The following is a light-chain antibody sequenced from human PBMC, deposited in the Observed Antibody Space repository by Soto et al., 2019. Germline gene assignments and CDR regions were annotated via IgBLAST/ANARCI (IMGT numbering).Light chain of an antibody. CDR1: QSIDNY. CDR2: SAS. CDR3: QQSITAPLT. Sequence: DIQMTQSPSSLSASVGDRVTITCRASQSIDNYLNWYQQKSGKAPQLLIYSASNLQSGVPSRFSGGGYGTDFILTISSLQPEDSAIYFCQQSITAPLTFGGGTKVEIK. V-gene: IGKV1-39*01. J-gene: IGKJ4*01.